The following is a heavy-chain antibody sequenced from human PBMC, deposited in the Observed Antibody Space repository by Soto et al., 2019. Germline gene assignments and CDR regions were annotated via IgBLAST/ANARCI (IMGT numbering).Heavy chain of an antibody. CDR3: ARVLIASLGYCSSTSCPPYYMDV. D-gene: IGHD2-2*01. J-gene: IGHJ6*03. V-gene: IGHV4-59*01. CDR1: GGSISSYY. Sequence: ETLSLTCTVSGGSISSYYWSWIRQPPGKGLEWIGYIYYSGSTNYNPSLKSRVTISVDTSKNQFSLKLSSVTAADTAVYYCARVLIASLGYCSSTSCPPYYMDVWGKGTTVTVSS. CDR2: IYYSGST.